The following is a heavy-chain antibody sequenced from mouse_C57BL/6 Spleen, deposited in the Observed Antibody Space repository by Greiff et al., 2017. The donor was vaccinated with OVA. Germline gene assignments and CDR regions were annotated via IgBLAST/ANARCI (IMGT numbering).Heavy chain of an antibody. J-gene: IGHJ4*01. CDR2: ISSGSSTI. CDR1: GFTFSDYG. D-gene: IGHD2-3*01. Sequence: EVKVVESGGGLVKPGGSLKLSCAASGFTFSDYGMHWVRQAPEKGLEWVAYISSGSSTIYYADTVKGRFTISRDNAKNTLFLQMTSLRSEDTAMYYCARRDGYYAMDYWSQGTSVTVSS. CDR3: ARRDGYYAMDY. V-gene: IGHV5-17*01.